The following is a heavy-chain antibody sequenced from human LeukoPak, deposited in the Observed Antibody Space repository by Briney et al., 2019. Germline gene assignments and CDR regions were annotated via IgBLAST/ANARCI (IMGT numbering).Heavy chain of an antibody. CDR2: IYPGESDI. CDR1: GYNFMTYW. V-gene: IGHV5-51*01. D-gene: IGHD6-6*01. J-gene: IGHJ4*02. CDR3: ARSSRDGRFTY. Sequence: GESLKISCKVSGYNFMTYWIGWVRQMPGKGLEWMGIIYPGESDIRYSPSFQGQVTISADKSISTSYLQWSSLKASDTAIYYCARSSRDGRFTYWGQASLVTVSS.